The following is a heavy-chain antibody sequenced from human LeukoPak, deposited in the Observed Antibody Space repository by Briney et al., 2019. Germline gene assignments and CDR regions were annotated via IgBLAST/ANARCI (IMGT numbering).Heavy chain of an antibody. CDR1: GYTFTSYD. J-gene: IGHJ4*02. V-gene: IGHV1-8*01. Sequence: ASVKVSCKASGYTFTSYDINWVRQVTGQGPEWMGWMIPHSGDTGYAQKFQGRVTMTRNTSINTAYMELNSLRSDDTAVYYRTRGRDVNNFNYWGQGTLVTVSS. D-gene: IGHD5-24*01. CDR2: MIPHSGDT. CDR3: TRGRDVNNFNY.